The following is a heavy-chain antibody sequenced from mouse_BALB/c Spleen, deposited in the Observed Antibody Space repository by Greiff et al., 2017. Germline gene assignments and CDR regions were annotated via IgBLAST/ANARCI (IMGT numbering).Heavy chain of an antibody. V-gene: IGHV5-4*02. CDR2: ISDGGSYT. CDR3: AREYYGYGAMDY. D-gene: IGHD1-2*01. CDR1: GFTFSDYY. J-gene: IGHJ4*01. Sequence: EVQRVESGGGLVKPGGSLKLSCAASGFTFSDYYMYWVRQTPEKRLEWVATISDGGSYTYYPDSVKGRFTISRDNAKNNLYLQMSSLKSEDTAMYYCAREYYGYGAMDYWGQGTSVTVSS.